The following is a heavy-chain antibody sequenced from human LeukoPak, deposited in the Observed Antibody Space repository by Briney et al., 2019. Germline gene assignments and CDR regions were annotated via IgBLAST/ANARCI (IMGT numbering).Heavy chain of an antibody. CDR3: AKYDSSGYYYVVFDY. CDR2: ISYDGSNK. Sequence: PGGSLRLSCAASGFTFSSYAMHWVRQAPGKGLEWVAVISYDGSNKYYADSVKGRFTISRDNSKNTLYLQMNSLRAEDTAVYYCAKYDSSGYYYVVFDYWGQGTLVTVSS. CDR1: GFTFSSYA. D-gene: IGHD3-22*01. J-gene: IGHJ4*02. V-gene: IGHV3-30-3*01.